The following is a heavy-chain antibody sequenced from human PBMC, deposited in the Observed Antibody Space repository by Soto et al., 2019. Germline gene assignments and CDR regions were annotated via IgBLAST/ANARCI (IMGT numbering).Heavy chain of an antibody. CDR1: GFTFSDYA. CDR2: LSGSGSST. J-gene: IGHJ4*02. V-gene: IGHV3-23*01. Sequence: PGGSLRLSCAVSGFTFSDYAMSWVRQAPGKGLEWVSSLSGSGSSTYYADSVSGRFTISRDNLKNTVYLQMNSLRVEDTAIYYCAKAGGAAGTVDYFDYWGQGTLVTVSS. CDR3: AKAGGAAGTVDYFDY. D-gene: IGHD6-13*01.